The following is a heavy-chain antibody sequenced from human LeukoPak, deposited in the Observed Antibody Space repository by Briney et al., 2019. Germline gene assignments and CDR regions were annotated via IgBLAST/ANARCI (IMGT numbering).Heavy chain of an antibody. J-gene: IGHJ4*02. CDR2: IYSGGNT. V-gene: IGHV3-53*01. D-gene: IGHD6-19*01. CDR3: AAARQWLVPDY. CDR1: GFTVSSNY. Sequence: PGGSLRLFCAASGFTVSSNYMTWVRQAPGKGRVWVSVIYSGGNTYYADSVKGRFTISRDNSKNTLYLQMNSLRAEDTAVYYCAAARQWLVPDYWGQGTLVTVSS.